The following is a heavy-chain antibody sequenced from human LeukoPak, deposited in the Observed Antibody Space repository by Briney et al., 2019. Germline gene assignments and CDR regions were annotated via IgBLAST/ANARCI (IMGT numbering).Heavy chain of an antibody. CDR2: FDPEDGET. CDR3: ATTFTYYYDSSGYYPFDY. D-gene: IGHD3-22*01. J-gene: IGHJ4*02. V-gene: IGHV1-24*01. Sequence: ASVKVSCKVSGYTLTELSMHWVRQAPGKGLEWMGGFDPEDGETIYAQKFQGRVTMTEDTSTDTVYMELSSLRSEDTAVYYCATTFTYYYDSSGYYPFDYWGQGTLVTVPS. CDR1: GYTLTELS.